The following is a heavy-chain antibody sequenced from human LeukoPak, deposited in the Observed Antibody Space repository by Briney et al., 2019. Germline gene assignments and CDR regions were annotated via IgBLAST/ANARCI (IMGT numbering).Heavy chain of an antibody. V-gene: IGHV3-23*01. CDR2: ISTGGGDT. D-gene: IGHD2-15*01. J-gene: IGHJ4*02. CDR1: GFAFSNYA. Sequence: GGSLRLSCTASGFAFSNYAMSWVRQAPGKGLEWVSAISTGGGDTYHADSVKGRFTISRDQSKNTLYLQMNSLRDDDMAMYYCARQIGFCSGGTCYFDDWGQGTLVTVSS. CDR3: ARQIGFCSGGTCYFDD.